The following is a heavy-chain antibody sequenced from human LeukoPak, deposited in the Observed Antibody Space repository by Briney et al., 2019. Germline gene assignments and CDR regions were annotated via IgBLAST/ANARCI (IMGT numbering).Heavy chain of an antibody. CDR2: ISGSGDST. Sequence: GGSLRLSCAASGFTFSSYAMSWVRQAPGKGLEWVSAISGSGDSTYSTDSVKGRFTISRDNSKNTLYLQMNSLRSDDTAVYYCAREGYGSGRRLGMDVWGQGTTVTVSS. D-gene: IGHD3-10*01. CDR3: AREGYGSGRRLGMDV. J-gene: IGHJ6*02. V-gene: IGHV3-23*01. CDR1: GFTFSSYA.